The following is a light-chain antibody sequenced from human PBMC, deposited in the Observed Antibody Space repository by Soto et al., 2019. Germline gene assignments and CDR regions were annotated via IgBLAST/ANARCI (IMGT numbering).Light chain of an antibody. CDR1: SSNIGINT. V-gene: IGLV1-44*01. J-gene: IGLJ3*02. CDR2: LND. CDR3: SVWDDSLNGVV. Sequence: QSVLTQPPSASGTPGQRVTISCSGSSSNIGINTVNWYQQFPGTAPKVLIYLNDQRPSGVPDRFSGSKSGTSASLAISGLQSEYEGDYYCSVWDDSLNGVVFGGGTKVTVL.